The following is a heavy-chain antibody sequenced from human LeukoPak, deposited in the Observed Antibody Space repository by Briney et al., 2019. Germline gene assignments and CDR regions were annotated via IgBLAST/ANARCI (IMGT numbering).Heavy chain of an antibody. V-gene: IGHV5-51*01. CDR2: IYPGDSDT. CDR3: ASYDFWSGPDAFDI. CDR1: GYRFTSYW. D-gene: IGHD3-3*01. J-gene: IGHJ3*02. Sequence: GESLKISFKGSGYRFTSYWIGWVRQMPGKGLEWMGIIYPGDSDTRYSPSFQGQVTISADKSISTAYLQRSSLKASDAAMYYCASYDFWSGPDAFDIWGQGTMVTVSS.